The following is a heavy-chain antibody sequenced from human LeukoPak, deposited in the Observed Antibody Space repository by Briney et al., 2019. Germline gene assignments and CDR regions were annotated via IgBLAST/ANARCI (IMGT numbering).Heavy chain of an antibody. J-gene: IGHJ4*02. V-gene: IGHV1-2*02. D-gene: IGHD4-17*01. CDR3: ARVSVAVTTSEVPCFDY. CDR1: GYTFTVYY. Sequence: VASVKVSCKASGYTFTVYYMHWVRQAPGQGLEWMGWINPNSGGTNYAQKFQGRVTMTRDTSISTAYMELSRLRSDDTAVYYCARVSVAVTTSEVPCFDYWGQGTLVTVSS. CDR2: INPNSGGT.